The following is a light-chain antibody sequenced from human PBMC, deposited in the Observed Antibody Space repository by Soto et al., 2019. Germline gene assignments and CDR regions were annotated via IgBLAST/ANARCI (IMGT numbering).Light chain of an antibody. CDR2: GAS. CDR1: QSVTTRF. CDR3: QQYGESSYA. J-gene: IGKJ2*01. V-gene: IGKV3-20*01. Sequence: EIVLTQSPGPLSLSPGETATLSCRASQSVTTRFLTWYQQKPGQGPRLIIYGASSRATGIPDRFSGRGSGTDFTLTINILDAEDFSVYYCQQYGESSYACGQGTKLQIK.